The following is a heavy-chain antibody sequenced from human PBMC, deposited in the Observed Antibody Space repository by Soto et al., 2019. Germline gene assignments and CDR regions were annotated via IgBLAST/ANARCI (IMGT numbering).Heavy chain of an antibody. CDR3: ARASGEVLRYFDWLLRSTTYNWFDP. V-gene: IGHV1-3*01. J-gene: IGHJ5*02. D-gene: IGHD3-9*01. CDR2: INAGNGNT. Sequence: GASVKVSCKASGYTFTSYAMHWVRQAPGQRLEWMGWINAGNGNTKYSQKFQGRVTITRDTSASTAYMELSSLRSEDTAVYYCARASGEVLRYFDWLLRSTTYNWFDPWGQGTLVTVSS. CDR1: GYTFTSYA.